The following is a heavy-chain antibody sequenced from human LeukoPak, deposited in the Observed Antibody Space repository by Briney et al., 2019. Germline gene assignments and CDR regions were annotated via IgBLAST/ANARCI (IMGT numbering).Heavy chain of an antibody. J-gene: IGHJ3*02. V-gene: IGHV3-23*03. CDR3: AKDSVSQNGIFDPFDI. CDR2: IEGDGSGT. CDR1: GFTFRNYA. Sequence: GGSLRLSCGASGFTFRNYAMTWVRQAPGKGLEWVSSIEGDGSGTYYTDSARGRFIVSRDNSKNTLFLQMNRLRAEDAAVYYCAKDSVSQNGIFDPFDIWGQGTLVTVSS. D-gene: IGHD2-15*01.